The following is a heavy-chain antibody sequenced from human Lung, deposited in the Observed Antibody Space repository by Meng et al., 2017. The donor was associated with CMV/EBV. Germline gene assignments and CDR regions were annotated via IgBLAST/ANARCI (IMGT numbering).Heavy chain of an antibody. J-gene: IGHJ3*02. CDR3: ARADCSSTSCYKSAFDI. D-gene: IGHD2-2*02. Sequence: GGSLRLXXAASGFTVSSNYMSWVRQAPGKGLEWVLVIYSGGSTYYADSVKGRFTISRDNSKNTLYLQMNSLRAEDTAVYYCARADCSSTSCYKSAFDIWGQGXMVTVSS. V-gene: IGHV3-53*01. CDR2: IYSGGST. CDR1: GFTVSSNY.